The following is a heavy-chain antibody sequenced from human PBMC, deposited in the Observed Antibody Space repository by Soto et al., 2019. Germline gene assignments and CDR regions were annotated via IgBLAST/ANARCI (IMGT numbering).Heavy chain of an antibody. Sequence: KPSETLSLTCTVSGGSISSGDYYWSWIRQPPGKGLEWIGYIYYSGSTYYNPSLKSRVTISVDTSKNQFSLKLSSVTAADTAVYYCAKGGAGHAFDIWGQGIMVTVSS. CDR3: AKGGAGHAFDI. V-gene: IGHV4-30-4*01. CDR2: IYYSGST. CDR1: GGSISSGDYY. J-gene: IGHJ3*02. D-gene: IGHD6-19*01.